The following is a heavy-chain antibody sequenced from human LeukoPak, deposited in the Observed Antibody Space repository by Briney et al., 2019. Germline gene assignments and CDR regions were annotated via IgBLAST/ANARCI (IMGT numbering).Heavy chain of an antibody. V-gene: IGHV3-21*01. CDR2: ISSSSSYI. D-gene: IGHD4-17*01. CDR1: GFTFSSYS. J-gene: IGHJ4*02. Sequence: GGSLRLSCAASGFTFSSYSMNWVRQAPGKGLEWVSSISSSSSYIYYADSVKGRFTISRDNAKNSLYLQMNSLRAEDTAVYYCAKPDYGDTYFDYWGQGTLVTVSS. CDR3: AKPDYGDTYFDY.